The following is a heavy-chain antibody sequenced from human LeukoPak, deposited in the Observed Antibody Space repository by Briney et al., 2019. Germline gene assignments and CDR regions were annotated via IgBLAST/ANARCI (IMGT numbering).Heavy chain of an antibody. J-gene: IGHJ4*02. V-gene: IGHV3-30*02. CDR1: GFTFSSYG. D-gene: IGHD4-17*01. CDR3: ARDLGPGDYVNPVDY. CDR2: IRYDGSNK. Sequence: GGSLRLSCAASGFTFSSYGMHWVRQAPGKGLEWVAFIRYDGSNKYYADSVKGRFTISRDNSKNTLYLQMNSLRAEDTAVYYCARDLGPGDYVNPVDYWGQGTLVTVSS.